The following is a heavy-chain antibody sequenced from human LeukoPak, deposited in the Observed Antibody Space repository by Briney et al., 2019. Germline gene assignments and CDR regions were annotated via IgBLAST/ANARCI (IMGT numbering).Heavy chain of an antibody. Sequence: GESLKISCKGSGYYLTSYWIGWVRQMPGKGLEWMGIIYPGDSDTRYSPSFQGQVTISADKSISTAYLQWSSLKASDTAMYYCARLFSDYLSSFDYWGQGTLVTVSS. J-gene: IGHJ4*02. D-gene: IGHD6-25*01. V-gene: IGHV5-51*01. CDR2: IYPGDSDT. CDR3: ARLFSDYLSSFDY. CDR1: GYYLTSYW.